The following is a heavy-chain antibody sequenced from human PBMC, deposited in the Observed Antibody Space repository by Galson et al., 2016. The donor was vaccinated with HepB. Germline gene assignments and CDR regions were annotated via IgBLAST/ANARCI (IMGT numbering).Heavy chain of an antibody. Sequence: SLRLSCAASEFTFSSYAMHWVRQAPATGLESVSSISSDGGGTYYADSVKGRFTISRDNSKNTLFLQMRSLRAEDTAVYYCVKREAGYYYGDWGQGTLVTVSS. CDR3: VKREAGYYYGD. J-gene: IGHJ1*01. CDR1: EFTFSSYA. D-gene: IGHD3-10*01. CDR2: ISSDGGGT. V-gene: IGHV3-64D*06.